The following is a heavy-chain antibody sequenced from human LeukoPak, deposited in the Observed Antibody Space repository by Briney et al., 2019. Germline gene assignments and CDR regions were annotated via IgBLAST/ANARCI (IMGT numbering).Heavy chain of an antibody. CDR3: ARDQYCSGGSCYPRDY. J-gene: IGHJ4*02. CDR1: GYTFTGYY. CDR2: INPNSGGT. D-gene: IGHD2-15*01. Sequence: ASVKVSCKASGYTFTGYYMHWVRQAPGQGLEWMGWINPNSGGTNYAQKFQGRVTMTRDTSISTAYMELSRLRSDDTAVYYCARDQYCSGGSCYPRDYWGQGTLVTVSS. V-gene: IGHV1-2*02.